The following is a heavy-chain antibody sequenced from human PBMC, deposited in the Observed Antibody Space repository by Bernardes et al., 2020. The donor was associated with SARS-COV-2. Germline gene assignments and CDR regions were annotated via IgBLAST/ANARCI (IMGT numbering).Heavy chain of an antibody. V-gene: IGHV3-30*18. CDR1: GFSFNNYG. D-gene: IGHD3-9*01. CDR2: ISYEGSRK. CDR3: VKRRAIFELWAGSLDY. Sequence: GWSLRLSCAASGFSFNNYGMHWVRQAPGQGLEWVAFISYEGSRKYYLDSLKGRFTVSRDYSKDTLYLQMNSLREDDTAVYYCVKRRAIFELWAGSLDYWGLGTLVTVSS. J-gene: IGHJ4*02.